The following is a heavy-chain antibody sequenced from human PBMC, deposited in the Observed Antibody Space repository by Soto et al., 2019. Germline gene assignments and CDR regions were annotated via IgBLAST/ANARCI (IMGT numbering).Heavy chain of an antibody. CDR3: AANYDILTTNDY. Sequence: PGGSLRLSCAASGFTFSSYAMSWVRQAPGKGLEWVSAISGSGDSTYYADSVKGRFTISRDNSKNTLYLQMNSLRAEDTAVYYCAANYDILTTNDYWGQGTLVTVSS. J-gene: IGHJ4*02. CDR2: ISGSGDST. V-gene: IGHV3-23*01. CDR1: GFTFSSYA. D-gene: IGHD3-9*01.